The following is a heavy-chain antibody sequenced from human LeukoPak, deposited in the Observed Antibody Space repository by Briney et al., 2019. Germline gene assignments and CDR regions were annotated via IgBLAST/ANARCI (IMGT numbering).Heavy chain of an antibody. CDR2: IYTSGST. CDR3: ARALLNYYGSGDYFDY. V-gene: IGHV4-4*07. D-gene: IGHD3-10*01. CDR1: GVSISSYD. Sequence: SETLCLTCTVSGVSISSYDWSWIRQPAGKGLEWIGRIYTSGSTNYNPSLKSRVTMSVDTSKNQFSLKLSSVTAADTAVYYCARALLNYYGSGDYFDYWGQGTLVTVSS. J-gene: IGHJ4*02.